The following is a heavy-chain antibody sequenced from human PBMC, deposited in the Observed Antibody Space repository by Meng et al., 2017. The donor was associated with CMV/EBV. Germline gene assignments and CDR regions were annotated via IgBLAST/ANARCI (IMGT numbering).Heavy chain of an antibody. CDR1: GFTFSSYW. J-gene: IGHJ1*01. Sequence: GGSLRLSCAASGFTFSSYWMSWVRQAPGKGLEWVANIKQDGSEKYYVDSVKGRFTISRDNAKNSLYLQMNSLRAEDTAGYYCARSSGPRYFQHWGQGTLVTVSS. CDR2: IKQDGSEK. CDR3: ARSSGPRYFQH. V-gene: IGHV3-7*01.